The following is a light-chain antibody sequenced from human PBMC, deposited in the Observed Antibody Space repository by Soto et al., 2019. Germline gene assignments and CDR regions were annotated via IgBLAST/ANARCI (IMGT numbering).Light chain of an antibody. Sequence: QSALTQPASVSGSPGQSITISCTGTSSDVGRYNYVSWYQQHPGKAPKLVIYDVSNRPSGVSNRFSGSKSGNTASLTISGLQAEDEADYYCSSHTTSSTVVFGGGTKLTVL. V-gene: IGLV2-14*01. CDR3: SSHTTSSTVV. J-gene: IGLJ2*01. CDR2: DVS. CDR1: SSDVGRYNY.